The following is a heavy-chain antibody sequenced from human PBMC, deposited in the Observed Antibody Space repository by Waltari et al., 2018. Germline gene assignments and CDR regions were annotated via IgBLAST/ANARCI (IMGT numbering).Heavy chain of an antibody. V-gene: IGHV1-2*02. J-gene: IGHJ4*02. D-gene: IGHD3-10*01. CDR2: INPNRGET. CDR1: GYTFTGYY. CDR3: ARERGRSEWYGVDY. Sequence: QVQVVQSGAEVKKPGASVRVSCQASGYTFTGYYMHWVRQVPGQGLEWMGCINPNRGETNYAQKVQDRVTMTSDTSIDTAYMELRRLRSDDTAVYYCARERGRSEWYGVDYWGQGTLVTVSS.